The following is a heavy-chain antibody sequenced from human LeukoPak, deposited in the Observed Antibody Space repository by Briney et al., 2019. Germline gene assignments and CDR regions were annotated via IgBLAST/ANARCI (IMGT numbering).Heavy chain of an antibody. V-gene: IGHV1-2*02. CDR3: ARNQDPTVTTVVADP. CDR2: INPNSGGT. J-gene: IGHJ5*02. CDR1: GYTFTGYY. Sequence: ASVKVSCKASGYTFTGYYMHWVRQAPGQGLEWMGWINPNSGGTNYAQKFQGRVTMTRDTSISTAYMELSRLRSDDTAVYYCARNQDPTVTTVVADPWGQGTLVTVSS. D-gene: IGHD4-17*01.